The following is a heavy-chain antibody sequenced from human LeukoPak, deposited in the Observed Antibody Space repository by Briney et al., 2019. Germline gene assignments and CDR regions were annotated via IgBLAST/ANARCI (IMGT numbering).Heavy chain of an antibody. CDR2: ISSSGSTI. CDR3: ARDSRLYYGSGSYYTGRDY. Sequence: HPGRSLRLSCAASGFTFSSYGMHWVRQAPGKGLEWVSYISSSGSTIYYADSVKGRFTISRDNAKNSLYLQMNSLRAEDTAVYYRARDSRLYYGSGSYYTGRDYWGQGTLVTVSS. CDR1: GFTFSSYG. D-gene: IGHD3-10*01. J-gene: IGHJ4*02. V-gene: IGHV3-48*04.